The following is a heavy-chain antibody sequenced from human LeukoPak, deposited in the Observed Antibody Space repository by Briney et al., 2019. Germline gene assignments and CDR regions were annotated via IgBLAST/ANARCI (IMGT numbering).Heavy chain of an antibody. J-gene: IGHJ6*02. V-gene: IGHV3-21*06. CDR3: ARDRYDFWSGYPYCYYYYYGMDV. D-gene: IGHD3-3*01. Sequence: PGGSLRLSCAASGFTFSSYSMNWVRQAPGKGLEWVSSISSSSSYIYYADSVKGRFTISRDNAKNSLYLQMNSLRAEDTAVYYCARDRYDFWSGYPYCYYYYYGMDVWGQGTTVTVSS. CDR1: GFTFSSYS. CDR2: ISSSSSYI.